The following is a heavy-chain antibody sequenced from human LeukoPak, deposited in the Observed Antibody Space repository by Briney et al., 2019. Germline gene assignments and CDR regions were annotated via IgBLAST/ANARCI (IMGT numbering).Heavy chain of an antibody. CDR1: GYTLTEIS. J-gene: IGHJ4*02. V-gene: IGHV1-24*01. CDR3: ATEIVGYGDVHYFDS. D-gene: IGHD4-17*01. Sequence: GASVKVSCKVSGYTLTEISMHWVRQAPGQGFEWMGGFNPEDVETIYARSFQGRLTVTEDTSTDTAYMELSSLRAEDTAMYYCATEIVGYGDVHYFDSWGQGTLVTVSS. CDR2: FNPEDVET.